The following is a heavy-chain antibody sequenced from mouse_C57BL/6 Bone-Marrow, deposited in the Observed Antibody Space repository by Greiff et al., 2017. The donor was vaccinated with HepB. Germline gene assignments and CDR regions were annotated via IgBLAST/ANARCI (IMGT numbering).Heavy chain of an antibody. J-gene: IGHJ2*01. Sequence: QLQQSGAELARPGASVKLSCKASGYTFTSYGISWVKQRTGQGLEWIGEIYPRSGNTYYNEKFKGKATLTADKSSSTAYMELRSLTSEDSAVYFCARSREYYYGSSYDYWGHGTTLTVSS. CDR2: IYPRSGNT. D-gene: IGHD1-1*01. CDR1: GYTFTSYG. V-gene: IGHV1-81*01. CDR3: ARSREYYYGSSYDY.